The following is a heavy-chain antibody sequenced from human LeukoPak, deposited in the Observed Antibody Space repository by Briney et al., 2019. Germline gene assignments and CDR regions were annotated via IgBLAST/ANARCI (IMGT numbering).Heavy chain of an antibody. J-gene: IGHJ6*03. CDR1: GGSISSGSYY. CDR2: IYTGGST. CDR3: ERGTTVSRYYYYMDV. Sequence: SETLSLTCTVSGGSISSGSYYWSWIRQPAGKGLEWIGRIYTGGSTTYNPSRKSRVTVSLDMSKNQFSLQLNSVTAAATALYFCERGTTVSRYYYYMDVWGKGTTVTISS. D-gene: IGHD4-17*01. V-gene: IGHV4-61*02.